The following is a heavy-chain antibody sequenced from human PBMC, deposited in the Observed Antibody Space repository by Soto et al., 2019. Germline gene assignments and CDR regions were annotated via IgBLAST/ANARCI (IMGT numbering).Heavy chain of an antibody. D-gene: IGHD3-10*01. CDR3: ANGGAGYFLH. J-gene: IGHJ1*01. Sequence: QVQLVESGGGVVQPGRSLRLSCAASGFTFSSYGMHWVRQAPGNGLEWVAVLWSDGSKEYYADSVKGRFAISRDNSKNQLFPPINRLGSEDKAFYYCANGGAGYFLHWGPGTLVNVS. V-gene: IGHV3-33*06. CDR2: LWSDGSKE. CDR1: GFTFSSYG.